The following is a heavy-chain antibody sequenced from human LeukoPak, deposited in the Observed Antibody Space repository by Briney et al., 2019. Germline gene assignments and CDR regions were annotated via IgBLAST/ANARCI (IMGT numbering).Heavy chain of an antibody. CDR1: GYTFTGYY. CDR2: INPNSGGT. CDR3: AREGTTVVTEDAFDI. V-gene: IGHV1-2*02. D-gene: IGHD4-23*01. J-gene: IGHJ3*02. Sequence: ASVKVSCKASGYTFTGYYMHWVRQAPGQGLEWMGWINPNSGGTNYAQKFQGRVTMTRDTSISTAYMELSSLRSEDTAVYYCAREGTTVVTEDAFDIWGQGTMVTVSS.